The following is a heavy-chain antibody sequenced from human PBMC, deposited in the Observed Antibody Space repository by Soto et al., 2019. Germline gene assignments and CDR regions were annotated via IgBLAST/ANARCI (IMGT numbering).Heavy chain of an antibody. V-gene: IGHV1-69*13. J-gene: IGHJ6*02. D-gene: IGHD3-16*01. CDR2: IIPIFGTA. CDR1: GGTFSSYA. Sequence: ASVKVSCKASGGTFSSYAISWVLQAPGQGLEWMGGIIPIFGTANYAQKFQGRVTITADESTSTAYMELSSLRSEDTAVYYCARDTRGEMATIGYYYYGMDVWGQGTTVTVSS. CDR3: ARDTRGEMATIGYYYYGMDV.